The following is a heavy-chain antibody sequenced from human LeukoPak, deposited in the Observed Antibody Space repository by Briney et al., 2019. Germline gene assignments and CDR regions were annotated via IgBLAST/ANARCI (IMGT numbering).Heavy chain of an antibody. D-gene: IGHD3-10*01. CDR3: AREGADYYGSGSYYSAYYYMDV. Sequence: ASVKVSCKASGGTFSSYAISWVRQATGQGLEWMGGIIPIFGTANYAQKFQGRVTITADESTSTAYMELSSLRSEDTAVYYCAREGADYYGSGSYYSAYYYMDVWGKGTTVTISS. CDR1: GGTFSSYA. CDR2: IIPIFGTA. V-gene: IGHV1-69*13. J-gene: IGHJ6*03.